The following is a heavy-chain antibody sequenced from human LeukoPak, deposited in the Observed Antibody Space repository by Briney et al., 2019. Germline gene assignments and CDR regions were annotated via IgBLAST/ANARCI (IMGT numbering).Heavy chain of an antibody. Sequence: SETLSLTCPVSGGSIGTYFWSWIRQSPGKGLEWIGYIYVTGTTRYNPYLQSRVTISVDTSRNQFFLKMSSVTAADTAVYYCARHIGGGIEDMDVWGKGTKVTVSS. CDR1: GGSIGTYF. CDR2: IYVTGTT. CDR3: ARHIGGGIEDMDV. D-gene: IGHD3-16*02. V-gene: IGHV4-59*08. J-gene: IGHJ6*03.